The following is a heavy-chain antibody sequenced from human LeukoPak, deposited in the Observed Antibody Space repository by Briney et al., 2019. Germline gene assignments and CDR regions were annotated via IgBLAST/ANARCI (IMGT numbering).Heavy chain of an antibody. D-gene: IGHD1-26*01. J-gene: IGHJ4*02. V-gene: IGHV4-59*08. CDR3: ARQRATWTFDY. CDR1: GGSINSYF. Sequence: SETLSLTCTVSGGSINSYFWSWIRQPPGKGLEWIGYIYYSGSTNYDPSLKSRVTISVDASKNQFSLKLSSVTAADTAVYYCARQRATWTFDYWGQGTLVTVSS. CDR2: IYYSGST.